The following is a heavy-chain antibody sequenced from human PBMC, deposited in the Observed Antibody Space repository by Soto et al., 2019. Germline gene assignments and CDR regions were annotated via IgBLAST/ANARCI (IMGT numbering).Heavy chain of an antibody. J-gene: IGHJ5*02. CDR1: GGSISSGDYY. V-gene: IGHV4-30-4*01. CDR2: IYYSGST. Sequence: QVQLQESGPGLVKPSQTLSLTCTVSGGSISSGDYYWSWIRQPPGKGLEWIGYIYYSGSTYYNPSLKSRVTISVDTSKNQFSLKLSSVTAADTAVYYCARADQGYSYGYFVRVSSWWFDPWGQGTLVTVSS. CDR3: ARADQGYSYGYFVRVSSWWFDP. D-gene: IGHD5-18*01.